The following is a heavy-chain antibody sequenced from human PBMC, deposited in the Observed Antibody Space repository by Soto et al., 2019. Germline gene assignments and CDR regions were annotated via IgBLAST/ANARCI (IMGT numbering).Heavy chain of an antibody. Sequence: SETLSLTCTVSGGSISSYYWSWIRQPPGKGLEWIGYIYYSGSTNYNPSLKSRVTISVDTSKNQFSLKLSSVTAADTAVYYCARQASGLANLFDLWGQGSLVTVSS. V-gene: IGHV4-59*08. D-gene: IGHD3-10*01. CDR1: GGSISSYY. CDR2: IYYSGST. J-gene: IGHJ5*02. CDR3: ARQASGLANLFDL.